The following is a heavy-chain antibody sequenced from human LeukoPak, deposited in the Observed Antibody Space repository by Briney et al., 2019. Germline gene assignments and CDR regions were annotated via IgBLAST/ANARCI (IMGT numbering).Heavy chain of an antibody. Sequence: PGGSLRLSCAASGFTFSSYSMNWVRQAPGKGLEWVSSISSSSSYIYYADSVKGRLTISRDNAKNSLYLQINSLRAEDTAVYYCARDRGSGWYGDLGFWGQGTLVTVSS. D-gene: IGHD6-19*01. V-gene: IGHV3-21*04. CDR1: GFTFSSYS. CDR3: ARDRGSGWYGDLGF. CDR2: ISSSSSYI. J-gene: IGHJ4*03.